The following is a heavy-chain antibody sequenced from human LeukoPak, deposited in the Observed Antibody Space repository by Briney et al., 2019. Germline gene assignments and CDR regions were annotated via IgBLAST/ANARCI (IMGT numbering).Heavy chain of an antibody. CDR3: ARDYPSDY. Sequence: GRSLRLSCAASGFTFSSYGMHWVRQAPGKGLEWVSVIYSGGSTYYADSVKGRFTISRDNSKNTLYLQMNSLRAEDTAVYYCARDYPSDYWGQGTLVTVSS. CDR1: GFTFSSYG. CDR2: IYSGGST. J-gene: IGHJ4*02. V-gene: IGHV3-53*01.